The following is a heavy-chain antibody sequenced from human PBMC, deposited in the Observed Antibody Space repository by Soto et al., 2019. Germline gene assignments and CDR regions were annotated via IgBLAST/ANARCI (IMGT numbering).Heavy chain of an antibody. D-gene: IGHD6-19*01. CDR2: ISYDGSNK. CDR3: ARDRTRIAVANAFDI. CDR1: GFTFSSYA. Sequence: GGSLRLSCAASGFTFSSYAMHWVRQAPGKGLEWVAVISYDGSNKYYADSVKGRFTISRDNSKNTLYLQMNSLRAEDTAVYYCARDRTRIAVANAFDIWGQGTMVTVSS. J-gene: IGHJ3*02. V-gene: IGHV3-30*04.